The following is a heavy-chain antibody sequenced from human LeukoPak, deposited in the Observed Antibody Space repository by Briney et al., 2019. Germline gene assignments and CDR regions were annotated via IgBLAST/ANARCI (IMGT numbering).Heavy chain of an antibody. CDR2: INHSGST. Sequence: PSETLSLTCAVYGGSFSGYYWSWIRQPPGKGRGWIGEINHSGSTNYNPSLKSRVTITVDTSKNQFSLKLSSVTAADTTVYYCARGGIAVAGTSSPFDYWGQGTLVTVSS. CDR3: ARGGIAVAGTSSPFDY. V-gene: IGHV4-34*01. J-gene: IGHJ4*02. D-gene: IGHD6-19*01. CDR1: GGSFSGYY.